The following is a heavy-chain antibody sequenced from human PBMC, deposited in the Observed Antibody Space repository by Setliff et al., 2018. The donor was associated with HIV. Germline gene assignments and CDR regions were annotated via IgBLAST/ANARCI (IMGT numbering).Heavy chain of an antibody. J-gene: IGHJ4*02. CDR1: GLTFSTSA. Sequence: GGSLRLSCVVSGLTFSTSAMSWVRQGPGKGLHWVAGISRSGVSTHYADPVKGRFSISRDNSKNTLYLQMNSLRAEDTAVYYCARPQHIYDDSSDDYWGQGTLVTVSS. CDR3: ARPQHIYDDSSDDY. V-gene: IGHV3-23*01. CDR2: ISRSGVST. D-gene: IGHD3-22*01.